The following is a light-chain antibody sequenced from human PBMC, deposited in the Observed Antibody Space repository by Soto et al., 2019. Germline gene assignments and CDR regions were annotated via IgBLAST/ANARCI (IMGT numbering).Light chain of an antibody. V-gene: IGKV1-5*01. Sequence: DIPMTQSPSTLSASVGDRVTITCRASQSISRWLAWYQQKPGKAPKVLIYDASSLESGDPSRFSGSGAGTEFTLTIRSLQPDDVATYYCQQYNTPATFGQGTKLEIK. CDR1: QSISRW. CDR3: QQYNTPAT. J-gene: IGKJ2*01. CDR2: DAS.